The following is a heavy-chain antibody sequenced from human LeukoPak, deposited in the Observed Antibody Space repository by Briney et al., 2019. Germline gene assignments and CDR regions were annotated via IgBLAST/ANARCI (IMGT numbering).Heavy chain of an antibody. D-gene: IGHD3-22*01. CDR2: IWYDGSNK. CDR3: AKAGGPYYVSSGNHRRFLDY. V-gene: IGHV3-33*06. CDR1: GFTFSSYG. Sequence: SGGSLRLSCAASGFTFSSYGMHWVRQAPGKGLEWVAVIWYDGSNKYYADSVKGRFTISRDNSKNTLYLQMNSLRAEDTAVYYCAKAGGPYYVSSGNHRRFLDYWGQGTLVTVSS. J-gene: IGHJ4*02.